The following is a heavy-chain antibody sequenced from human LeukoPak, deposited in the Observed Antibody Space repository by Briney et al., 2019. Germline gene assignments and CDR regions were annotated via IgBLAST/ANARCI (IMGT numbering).Heavy chain of an antibody. CDR2: ISSSSSYI. Sequence: GRSLRLSCAASGFTLSSYSMNWVRQAPGKGLEWVSSISSSSSYIYYADSVKGRFTISRDNAKNSLYVQMDSLRAEDTAVYYCARSRFYFDYWGQGTLVTVSS. J-gene: IGHJ4*02. CDR1: GFTLSSYS. V-gene: IGHV3-21*06. CDR3: ARSRFYFDY.